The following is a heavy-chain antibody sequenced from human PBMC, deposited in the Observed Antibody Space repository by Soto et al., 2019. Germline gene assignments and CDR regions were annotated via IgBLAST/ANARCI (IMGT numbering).Heavy chain of an antibody. D-gene: IGHD6-19*01. J-gene: IGHJ5*02. CDR3: AKDPYSSGWYLSDPWFDP. Sequence: GGSLRLSCAASGFTFSSYGMHWVRQAPGKGLEWVAVISYDGSNKYYADSVKGRFTISRDNSKNTLYLQMNSLRAEDTAVYYCAKDPYSSGWYLSDPWFDPWGQGTLVTAPQ. CDR1: GFTFSSYG. CDR2: ISYDGSNK. V-gene: IGHV3-30*18.